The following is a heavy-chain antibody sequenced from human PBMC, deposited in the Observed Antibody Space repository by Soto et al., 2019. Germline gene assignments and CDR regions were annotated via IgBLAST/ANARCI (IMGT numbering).Heavy chain of an antibody. J-gene: IGHJ5*02. CDR3: ARVGPPADP. CDR1: GYTLTELS. Sequence: ASVKVSCKVSGYTLTELSMHWVRQAPGKGLEWMGGSDPEDGETIYAQKFQGRVTITRDTSAGTAYMELSSLRSEDTAVYYCARVGPPADPWGQGTLVTISS. CDR2: SDPEDGET. V-gene: IGHV1-24*01.